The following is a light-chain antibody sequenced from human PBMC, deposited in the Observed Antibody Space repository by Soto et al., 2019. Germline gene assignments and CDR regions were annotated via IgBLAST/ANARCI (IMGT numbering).Light chain of an antibody. CDR3: QQHGSSPT. CDR1: QNVSSSY. V-gene: IGKV3-20*01. CDR2: GAS. Sequence: ESVLTQSPGALSLSPGERATLSCRASQNVSSSYLAWYQQKPGQAPRLLIYGASSRATGIPDRFSGSGSGTDFTLTISRLEPEDFAVYYCQQHGSSPTFGQGTRLEIK. J-gene: IGKJ5*01.